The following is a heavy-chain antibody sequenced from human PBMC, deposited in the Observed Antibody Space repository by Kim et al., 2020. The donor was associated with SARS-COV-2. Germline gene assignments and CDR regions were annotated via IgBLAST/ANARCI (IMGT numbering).Heavy chain of an antibody. Sequence: GGSLRLSCAASGFTFSSYWMSWVRQAPGKGLEWVANIKQDGSEKYYVDSVKGRFTISRDNAKNSLYLQMNSLRAEDTAVYYCARDCSSTSCYTGYYYYYYGMDVWGQGTTVTVSS. V-gene: IGHV3-7*03. CDR1: GFTFSSYW. J-gene: IGHJ6*02. CDR3: ARDCSSTSCYTGYYYYYYGMDV. CDR2: IKQDGSEK. D-gene: IGHD2-2*02.